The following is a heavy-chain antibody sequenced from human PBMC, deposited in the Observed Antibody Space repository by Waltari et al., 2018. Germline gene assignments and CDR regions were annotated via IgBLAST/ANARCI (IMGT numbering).Heavy chain of an antibody. J-gene: IGHJ3*02. V-gene: IGHV1-69*13. Sequence: QVQLVQSGAEVKKPGSSVKVSCKPSGGTFTSYVISWVRQAPGQGFEWMGRIIPIFGTANYAQKVQGRVTNTAEETKSTAYRELSSLRSEDTAVYYYAGGYSYGYTHDAFDIWGQGTMVTVSS. CDR1: GGTFTSYV. D-gene: IGHD5-18*01. CDR2: IIPIFGTA. CDR3: AGGYSYGYTHDAFDI.